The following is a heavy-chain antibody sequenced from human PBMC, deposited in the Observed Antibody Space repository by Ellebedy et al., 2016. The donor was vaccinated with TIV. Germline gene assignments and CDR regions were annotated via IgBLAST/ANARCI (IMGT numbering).Heavy chain of an antibody. CDR3: VRGGFQLVEYNWFGP. J-gene: IGHJ5*02. CDR2: IYYIGSI. Sequence: MPSETLSLTCTVSGGSLNSGSYFWSWIRQHPGKGLEWIGFIYYIGSIYYYPSLNSRITISVDRSQNQISLKLSSVTAADTAVYYCVRGGFQLVEYNWFGPWGQGILVTVSS. D-gene: IGHD1-26*01. CDR1: GGSLNSGSYF. V-gene: IGHV4-31*03.